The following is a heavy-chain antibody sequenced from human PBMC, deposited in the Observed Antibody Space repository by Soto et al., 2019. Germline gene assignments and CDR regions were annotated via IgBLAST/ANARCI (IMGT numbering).Heavy chain of an antibody. CDR1: GFTFSSYA. D-gene: IGHD6-19*01. J-gene: IGHJ4*02. Sequence: SLRLSCAASGFTFSSYAMSWVRQAPGKGLEWVSAISGSGGSTYYADSVKGRFTISRDNSKNTLYLQMNSLRAEDTAVYYCAKIVSSSEPDSSGWSAFDYWGQGTLVTVSS. V-gene: IGHV3-23*01. CDR2: ISGSGGST. CDR3: AKIVSSSEPDSSGWSAFDY.